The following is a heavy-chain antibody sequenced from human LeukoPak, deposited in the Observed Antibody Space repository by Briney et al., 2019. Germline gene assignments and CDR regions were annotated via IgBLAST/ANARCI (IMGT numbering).Heavy chain of an antibody. CDR2: IYYSAST. J-gene: IGHJ4*02. V-gene: IGHV4-39*01. CDR3: ASIVGADFDY. D-gene: IGHD1-26*01. CDR1: GGAISSSSYY. Sequence: SETLSLTCTVSGGAISSSSYYWGWRRQPPGKGLEWIGSIYYSASTYYNPSLKSRVTISVDTSKTQFSLKLRSVTAAYTAVSYWASIVGADFDYWGQGNLVTVSS.